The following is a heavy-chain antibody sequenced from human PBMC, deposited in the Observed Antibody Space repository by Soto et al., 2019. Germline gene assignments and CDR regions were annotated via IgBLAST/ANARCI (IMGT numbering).Heavy chain of an antibody. Sequence: ASVKVSCKASGYTFTSYGISWVRQAPGRGLEWMGWISAYNGNTSYAQKLQGRVTMTTDTSTSTAYMELRSLRSDDTAVYYCAREGDYGGHGYAFDYWGQGTLVTVSS. CDR3: AREGDYGGHGYAFDY. CDR2: ISAYNGNT. D-gene: IGHD4-17*01. J-gene: IGHJ4*02. CDR1: GYTFTSYG. V-gene: IGHV1-18*01.